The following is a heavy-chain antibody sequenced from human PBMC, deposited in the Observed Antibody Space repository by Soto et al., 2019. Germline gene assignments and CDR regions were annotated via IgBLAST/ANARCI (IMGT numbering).Heavy chain of an antibody. D-gene: IGHD6-19*01. CDR1: GGSFSGYY. CDR2: INHSGST. V-gene: IGHV4-34*01. J-gene: IGHJ4*02. Sequence: QVQLQQWGAGLLKPSETLSLTCAVYGGSFSGYYWSWIRQPPGKGLEWIGEINHSGSTNYNPSLKSPVTISVDTSKNQFSLKLSSVTAADTAVYYCARASVRGWYGYFDYWGQGTLVTVSS. CDR3: ARASVRGWYGYFDY.